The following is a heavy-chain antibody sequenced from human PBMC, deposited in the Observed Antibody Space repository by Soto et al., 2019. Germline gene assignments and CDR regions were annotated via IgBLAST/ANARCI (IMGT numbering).Heavy chain of an antibody. CDR2: IYYSGTT. CDR3: ARVPGSYSMGIDP. CDR1: GDTIKSYTYH. J-gene: IGHJ5*02. Sequence: PSETLSLTWTVSGDTIKSYTYHRGLIHQPPGKGLEWIASIYYSGTTYYNPSLQSRVTIFVDTSKNQFSLKLTSVTAADTAVYYCARVPGSYSMGIDPWGQGTLVTVSS. D-gene: IGHD3-10*01. V-gene: IGHV4-39*01.